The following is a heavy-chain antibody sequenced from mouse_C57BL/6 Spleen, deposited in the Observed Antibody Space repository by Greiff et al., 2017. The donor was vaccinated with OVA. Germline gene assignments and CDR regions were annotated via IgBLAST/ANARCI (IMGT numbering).Heavy chain of an antibody. CDR1: GYTFTSYW. CDR3: ARTRGHITTVERYFDV. Sequence: QVQLQQPGAELVKPGASVKLSCKASGYTFTSYWMHWVKQRPGQGLEWIGMIHPNSGSTNYNEKFKSKATLTVDKSSSTAYMQLSSLTSEDSAVYYCARTRGHITTVERYFDVWGTGTTVTVSS. J-gene: IGHJ1*03. V-gene: IGHV1-64*01. CDR2: IHPNSGST. D-gene: IGHD1-1*01.